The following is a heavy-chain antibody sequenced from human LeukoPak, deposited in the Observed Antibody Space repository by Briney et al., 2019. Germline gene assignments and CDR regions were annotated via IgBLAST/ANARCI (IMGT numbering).Heavy chain of an antibody. CDR2: INHSGST. D-gene: IGHD6-13*01. Sequence: PSETLSLTCTVSGGSISSYYWSWIRQPPGKGLEWIGEINHSGSTNYNPSLKSRVTISVDTSKNQFSLKLSSVTAADTAVYYCARGTVEAAAEGGRSYYFDYWGQGTLVTVSS. V-gene: IGHV4-34*01. J-gene: IGHJ4*02. CDR1: GGSISSYY. CDR3: ARGTVEAAAEGGRSYYFDY.